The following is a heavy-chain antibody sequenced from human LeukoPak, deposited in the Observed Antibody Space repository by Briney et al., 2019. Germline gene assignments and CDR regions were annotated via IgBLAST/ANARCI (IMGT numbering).Heavy chain of an antibody. CDR3: ARAVAIDAFDI. CDR2: IIPILGTA. Sequence: ASVKVSCKASGGTFSSYTISWVRQAPGQGLEWMGRIIPILGTANYAQKFQGRVTITADKSTSTAYTELSSLRSEDTAVYYCARAVAIDAFDIWGQGTMVTVSS. CDR1: GGTFSSYT. D-gene: IGHD5-12*01. J-gene: IGHJ3*02. V-gene: IGHV1-69*08.